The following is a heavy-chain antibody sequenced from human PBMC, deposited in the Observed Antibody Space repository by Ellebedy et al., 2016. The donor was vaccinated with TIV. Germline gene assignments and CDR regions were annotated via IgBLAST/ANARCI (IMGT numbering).Heavy chain of an antibody. CDR2: ISAYTGET. Sequence: ASVKVSCKASGYAFARYSLSWVRQAPGQGLEWMGWISAYTGETKYAQRFQGRVAVTIDTSTSTVYMELRGLRSDDTAVYYCARDMVQGMVARYLWFDYWGQGTLVTASS. V-gene: IGHV1-18*01. D-gene: IGHD1-26*01. J-gene: IGHJ4*02. CDR3: ARDMVQGMVARYLWFDY. CDR1: GYAFARYS.